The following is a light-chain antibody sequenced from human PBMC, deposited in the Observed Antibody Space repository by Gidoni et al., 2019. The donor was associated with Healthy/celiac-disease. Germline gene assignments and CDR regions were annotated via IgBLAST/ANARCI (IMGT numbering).Light chain of an antibody. V-gene: IGKV1-27*01. CDR3: QKYNSASRT. CDR1: QGISNY. J-gene: IGKJ4*01. CDR2: AAS. Sequence: DIQMPQSPSSLSASVGDRVTIHCLASQGISNYLYWYQQKPGKVPKPLIYAASPLQSGVPSRFSGSGSGTDFTLTINSLQPEDVATYYCQKYNSASRTFGGGTKVEIK.